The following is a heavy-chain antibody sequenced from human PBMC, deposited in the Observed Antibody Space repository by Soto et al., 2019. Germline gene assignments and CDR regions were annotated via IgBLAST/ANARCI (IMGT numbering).Heavy chain of an antibody. CDR3: AREGAAQYQLLFGGGQNWFDP. D-gene: IGHD2-2*01. CDR2: IYYSRST. J-gene: IGHJ5*02. CDR1: GGSISSGDYY. Sequence: PSETLSLTCTVSGGSISSGDYYWSWIRQPPXKGLEWIGYIYYSRSTYYNPSLKSRVTISVDTSKNQFSLKLSSVTAADTAVYYCAREGAAQYQLLFGGGQNWFDPWVQGSLVTVSS. V-gene: IGHV4-30-4*01.